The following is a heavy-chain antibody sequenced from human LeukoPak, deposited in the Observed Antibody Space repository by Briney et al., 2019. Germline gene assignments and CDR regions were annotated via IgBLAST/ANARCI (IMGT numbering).Heavy chain of an antibody. Sequence: SVKVSCKASGGTFSSYAISWVRQAPGQGLEWMGGIIPIFGTANYAQKFQGRVTITTDESTSTAYMELSSLRSEDTAVYYCARGKRLGLVTSPDYWGQGTLVTVSS. D-gene: IGHD3/OR15-3a*01. CDR3: ARGKRLGLVTSPDY. V-gene: IGHV1-69*05. J-gene: IGHJ4*02. CDR2: IIPIFGTA. CDR1: GGTFSSYA.